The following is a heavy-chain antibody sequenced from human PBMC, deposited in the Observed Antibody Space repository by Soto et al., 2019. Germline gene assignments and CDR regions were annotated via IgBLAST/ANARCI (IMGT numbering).Heavy chain of an antibody. V-gene: IGHV3-23*01. J-gene: IGHJ3*02. CDR2: ISGSGGST. CDR3: AKAKRSTQDAFDI. CDR1: GFTFSSYA. Sequence: GGSLRLSCAASGFTFSSYAMSWVRQAPGKGLERVSAISGSGGSTYYADSVKGRFTISRDNSKNTLYLQMNSLRAEDTAVYYCAKAKRSTQDAFDIWGQGTMVTVSS. D-gene: IGHD1-26*01.